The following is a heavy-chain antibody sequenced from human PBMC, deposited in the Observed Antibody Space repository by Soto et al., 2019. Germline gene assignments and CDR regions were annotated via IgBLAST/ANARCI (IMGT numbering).Heavy chain of an antibody. Sequence: SVKVSCKASGGSFSSYAISWVRQAPGQGLEWMGGIIPIFGTANYAQKFQGRVTITADESTSTAYMELSSLRSEDTAVYYCAKMEQQLVMSLDYYYGMDVWGQGTTVTVSS. J-gene: IGHJ6*02. CDR2: IIPIFGTA. V-gene: IGHV1-69*13. CDR3: AKMEQQLVMSLDYYYGMDV. D-gene: IGHD6-13*01. CDR1: GGSFSSYA.